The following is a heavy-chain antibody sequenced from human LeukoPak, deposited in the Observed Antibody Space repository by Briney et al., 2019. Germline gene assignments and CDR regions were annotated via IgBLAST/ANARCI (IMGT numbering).Heavy chain of an antibody. CDR2: INPSGGGT. CDR3: ARAYGSGSYTLLFFDY. CDR1: GYTFTSYY. J-gene: IGHJ4*02. D-gene: IGHD3-10*01. Sequence: ASVKVSCKASGYTFTSYYMHWVRQAPGQGLEWMGIINPSGGGTSYAQKFQGRVTMTRDTSTSTVYMELSSLRSEDTAVCYCARAYGSGSYTLLFFDYWGQGTLVTVSS. V-gene: IGHV1-46*01.